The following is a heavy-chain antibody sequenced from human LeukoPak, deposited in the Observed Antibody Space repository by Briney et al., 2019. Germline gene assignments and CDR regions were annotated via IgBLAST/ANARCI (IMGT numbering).Heavy chain of an antibody. V-gene: IGHV1-2*06. J-gene: IGHJ4*02. Sequence: ASVTVSCKASGYTFTGYYMHWVRQAPGQGLEWMGRINPNSGGTNYAQKFQGKVTMTRDTSISTAYMELSRLRSDDTAVYYCARRGGDGYNLGYSDYWGQGTLVTVSS. CDR2: INPNSGGT. D-gene: IGHD5-24*01. CDR3: ARRGGDGYNLGYSDY. CDR1: GYTFTGYY.